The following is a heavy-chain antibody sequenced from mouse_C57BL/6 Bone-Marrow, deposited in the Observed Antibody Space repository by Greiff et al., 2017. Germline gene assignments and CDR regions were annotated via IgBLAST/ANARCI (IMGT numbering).Heavy chain of an antibody. CDR2: IYPRSGNT. J-gene: IGHJ2*01. CDR3: ARWRGKSD. CDR1: GYTFTGYG. Sequence: VQLQQSGAELARPGASVKLSCKASGYTFTGYGISWVKQRTGQGLEWIGAIYPRSGNTYYNEKIKGKATLTADKSSSTAYMELRSLTSEDSSVYFCARWRGKSDWGKGTTLTVSS. V-gene: IGHV1-81*01.